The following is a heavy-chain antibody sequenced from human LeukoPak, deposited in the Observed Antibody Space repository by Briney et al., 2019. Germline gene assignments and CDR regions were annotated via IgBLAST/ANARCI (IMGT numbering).Heavy chain of an antibody. CDR3: ATVNDTSISV. J-gene: IGHJ4*02. V-gene: IGHV3-15*01. Sequence: GGSLRLSCVVSGPTLGNAWMTCVRQAPGKGLGWVGSIKSRTDGGTTDYAAPVTGRFTISRDDSKDTLYLQMNSLKTEDTGMYYCATVNDTSISVWGQGTLVTVSS. CDR2: IKSRTDGGTT. CDR1: GPTLGNAW. D-gene: IGHD1-1*01.